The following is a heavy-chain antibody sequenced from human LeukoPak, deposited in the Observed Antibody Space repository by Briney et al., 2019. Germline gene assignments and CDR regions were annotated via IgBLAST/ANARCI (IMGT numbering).Heavy chain of an antibody. J-gene: IGHJ5*02. D-gene: IGHD6-19*01. V-gene: IGHV1-8*02. CDR2: MNPNSGNT. CDR1: GYTFTSYG. Sequence: ASVKVSCKASGYTFTSYGISWVRQAPGQGLEWMGWMNPNSGNTGYAQKFQGRVTMTRNTSISTAYMELSSLRSEDTAVYYCAGRRSSGWSKGNWFDPWGQGTLVTVSS. CDR3: AGRRSSGWSKGNWFDP.